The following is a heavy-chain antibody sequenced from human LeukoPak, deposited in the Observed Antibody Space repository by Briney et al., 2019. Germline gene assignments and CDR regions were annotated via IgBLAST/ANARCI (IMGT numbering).Heavy chain of an antibody. CDR1: EFIGGTKY. CDR3: AREGTSSLAY. J-gene: IGHJ4*02. V-gene: IGHV3-66*01. D-gene: IGHD6-6*01. Sequence: GGSLRLSCAASEFIGGTKYMAWVRQAPGKGLEWVSVIYRGGSTYYADSEKGRFTISRDDSKNTIYLQMNSLRDEDTAVYYCAREGTSSLAYWGQGTLVTVSS. CDR2: IYRGGST.